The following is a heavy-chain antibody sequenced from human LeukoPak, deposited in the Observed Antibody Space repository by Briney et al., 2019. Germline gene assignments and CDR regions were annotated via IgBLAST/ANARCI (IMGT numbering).Heavy chain of an antibody. CDR2: MNPNSGKT. J-gene: IGHJ6*02. CDR1: GYTFTSYG. V-gene: IGHV1-8*02. CDR3: ARAYDSSGYFNYYYYGMDV. D-gene: IGHD3-22*01. Sequence: ASVKVSCKASGYTFTSYGISWVRQATGQGLEWMGWMNPNSGKTAYAQKFQGRVTMTRNTPISTAYMELSSLRSEDTAVYYCARAYDSSGYFNYYYYGMDVWGQGTTVTVSS.